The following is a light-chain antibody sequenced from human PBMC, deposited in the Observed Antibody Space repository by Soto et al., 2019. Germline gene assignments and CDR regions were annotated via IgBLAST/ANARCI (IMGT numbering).Light chain of an antibody. Sequence: DIQLTPSPSFLSASVGDRVTLTGLASQTISSWLAWYQQKPGKAPKLLIYKASTLKSGVPSRFSGSGSGTDFTLTISSLQPEDFATYYCQQANSFPLTFGGGTKVDI. CDR1: QTISSW. CDR2: KAS. CDR3: QQANSFPLT. J-gene: IGKJ4*01. V-gene: IGKV1-5*03.